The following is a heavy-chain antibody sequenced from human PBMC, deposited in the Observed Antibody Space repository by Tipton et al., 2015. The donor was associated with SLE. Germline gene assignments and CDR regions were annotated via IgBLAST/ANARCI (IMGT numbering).Heavy chain of an antibody. CDR1: GFTFSDYD. CDR2: IWKDGTKK. CDR3: AKDNYGDGHDGMDV. J-gene: IGHJ6*02. V-gene: IGHV3-33*06. D-gene: IGHD4-17*01. Sequence: SLRLSCAASGFTFSDYDMSWFRQAPGKGLEWVAVIWKDGTKKHYVDSVKGRFTISRDNSKNTLYLQMNSLRAEDTAVYYCAKDNYGDGHDGMDVWGRGTTVTVSS.